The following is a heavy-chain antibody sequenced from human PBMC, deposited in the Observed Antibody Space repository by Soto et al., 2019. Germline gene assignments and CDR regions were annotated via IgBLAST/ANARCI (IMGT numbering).Heavy chain of an antibody. D-gene: IGHD1-26*01. Sequence: ASVKVSCKASGYIFSNYGISWMRQVPGQGLEWMGWVSAYNGKSNYTQKFQGRVTMTTDTATNTAYMELRSLRSDDTAVYYCARASGTCVGTKYYWGQGT. CDR1: GYIFSNYG. J-gene: IGHJ4*02. CDR3: ARASGTCVGTKYY. V-gene: IGHV1-18*01. CDR2: VSAYNGKS.